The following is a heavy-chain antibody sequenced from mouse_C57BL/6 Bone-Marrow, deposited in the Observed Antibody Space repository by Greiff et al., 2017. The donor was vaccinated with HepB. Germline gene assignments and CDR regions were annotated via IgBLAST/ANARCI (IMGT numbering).Heavy chain of an antibody. V-gene: IGHV1-63*01. CDR2: IYPGGGYT. CDR1: GYTFTNYW. Sequence: VQLQQSGAELVRPGTSVKMSCKASGYTFTNYWIGWAKQRPGHGLEWIGDIYPGGGYTNYNEKFKGKATLTADKSSSTAYMQFSSLTSEDSAIYYCTRWGYLEYLDVWGTGTTVTVSS. CDR3: TRWGYLEYLDV. J-gene: IGHJ1*03. D-gene: IGHD2-14*01.